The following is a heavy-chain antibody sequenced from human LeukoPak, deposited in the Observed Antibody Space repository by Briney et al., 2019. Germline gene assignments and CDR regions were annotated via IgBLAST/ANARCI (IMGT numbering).Heavy chain of an antibody. Sequence: EGSLRLSCAASGFTFSSYSMNWVRQAPGKGLEWVSSISSSSSYIYYADSVKGRFTISRDNAKNSLYLQMNSLRAEDTAVYYCARDAAYSSSWSGPYYYYYMDVWGKGTTVTVSS. J-gene: IGHJ6*03. D-gene: IGHD6-13*01. CDR3: ARDAAYSSSWSGPYYYYYMDV. CDR1: GFTFSSYS. V-gene: IGHV3-21*01. CDR2: ISSSSSYI.